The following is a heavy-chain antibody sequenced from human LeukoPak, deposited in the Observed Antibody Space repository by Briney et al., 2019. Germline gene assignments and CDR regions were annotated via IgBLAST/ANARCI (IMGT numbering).Heavy chain of an antibody. Sequence: SETLSLTCTVSGGSISSSSYYWGWIRQPPGKGLEWIGEINHSGSTNYNPSLKSRVTISVDTSKNQFSLKLSSVTAADTAVYYCARVTRGNPWGQGTLVTVSS. CDR2: INHSGST. CDR1: GGSISSSSYY. D-gene: IGHD3-16*01. CDR3: ARVTRGNP. J-gene: IGHJ5*02. V-gene: IGHV4-39*07.